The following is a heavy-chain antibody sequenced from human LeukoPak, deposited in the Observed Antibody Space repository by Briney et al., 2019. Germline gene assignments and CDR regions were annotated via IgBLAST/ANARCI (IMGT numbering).Heavy chain of an antibody. J-gene: IGHJ4*02. D-gene: IGHD3-10*01. V-gene: IGHV3-7*01. CDR3: AREGLDQWFGEIFPDY. Sequence: GGSLRLSCAACGFTFSSYWMSWVRQAPGKGLEWVANINQDGGEKYYVDSVKGRFTISRDNAKNSLYLQMNSLRAEDTAVYYCAREGLDQWFGEIFPDYWGQGTLVTVSS. CDR1: GFTFSSYW. CDR2: INQDGGEK.